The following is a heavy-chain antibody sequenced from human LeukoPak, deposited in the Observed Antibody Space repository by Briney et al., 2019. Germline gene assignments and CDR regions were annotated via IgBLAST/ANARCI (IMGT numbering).Heavy chain of an antibody. CDR3: AKGRAYDSSGYYGY. CDR2: ISGSGGST. J-gene: IGHJ4*02. D-gene: IGHD3-22*01. Sequence: PGGSLRLSCAASGFTFSSYAMSWVRQAPGKGLEWVSAISGSGGSTYYADSVKGRFTISRDNSKNTLYLQMNSLRAEDTAVYYCAKGRAYDSSGYYGYWGQGTLVSVSS. CDR1: GFTFSSYA. V-gene: IGHV3-23*01.